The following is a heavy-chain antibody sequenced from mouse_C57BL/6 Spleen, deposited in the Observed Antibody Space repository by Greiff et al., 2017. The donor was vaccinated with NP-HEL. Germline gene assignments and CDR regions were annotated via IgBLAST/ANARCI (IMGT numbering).Heavy chain of an antibody. CDR1: GYTFTSYW. Sequence: VQLQQPGAELVKPGASVTLSCKASGYTFTSYWMQWVKQRPGQGLEWIGEIDPSDSYTNYNQKFKGKATLTVDPSSSTAYMQLSSLTSEDSAVYYCARSYGYWFAGWGKATLVTVAA. J-gene: IGHJ3*01. CDR2: IDPSDSYT. V-gene: IGHV1-50*01. CDR3: ARSYGYWFAG. D-gene: IGHD2-2*01.